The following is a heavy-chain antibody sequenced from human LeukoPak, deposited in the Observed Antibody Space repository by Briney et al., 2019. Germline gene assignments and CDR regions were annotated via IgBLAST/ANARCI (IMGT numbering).Heavy chain of an antibody. Sequence: PGGSLRLSCAASGFTFDDYTMHWVRQAPGKGLEWVSLISWDGGSTYYADSVKGRFTISRDNSKNSLYLQMNSLRTEDTALYYCAKDGYIGERYGWGYCSGGSCYNYFDYWGQGTLVTVSS. J-gene: IGHJ4*02. CDR2: ISWDGGST. D-gene: IGHD2-15*01. CDR3: AKDGYIGERYGWGYCSGGSCYNYFDY. CDR1: GFTFDDYT. V-gene: IGHV3-43*01.